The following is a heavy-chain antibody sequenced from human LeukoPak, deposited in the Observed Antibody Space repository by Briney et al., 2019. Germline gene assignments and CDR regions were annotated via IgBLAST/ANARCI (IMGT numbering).Heavy chain of an antibody. V-gene: IGHV4-39*02. CDR3: ARDTHGFDY. Sequence: SETLSLTCTVSGGSISSSSYYWGWIRQPPGKGLEWIGSIYYSGSTYYNPSLKSRVTISVDTSKNQFSLKLSSVTAADTAVYYCARDTHGFDYWGQGTLVTVSS. D-gene: IGHD2-15*01. CDR2: IYYSGST. CDR1: GGSISSSSYY. J-gene: IGHJ4*02.